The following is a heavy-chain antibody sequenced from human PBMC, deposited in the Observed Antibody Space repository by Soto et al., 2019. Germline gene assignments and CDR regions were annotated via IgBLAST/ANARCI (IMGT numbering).Heavy chain of an antibody. V-gene: IGHV3-74*01. CDR2: IHSDGSSI. CDR3: VLLFGYFES. D-gene: IGHD1-26*01. J-gene: IGHJ4*02. Sequence: GGPLRLSCSASGFTFTNYWMHWVRQAPGEGLVWVSRIHSDGSSISYADSVKGRFTISRDNAKNTLYLQMNSPRAEDTSVYYCVLLFGYFESWGQGTLVTVSS. CDR1: GFTFTNYW.